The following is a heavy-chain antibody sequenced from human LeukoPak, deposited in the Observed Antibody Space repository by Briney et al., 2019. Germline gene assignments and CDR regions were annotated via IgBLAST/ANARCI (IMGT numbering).Heavy chain of an antibody. CDR2: IKQDGSEK. CDR3: ARDVRGSVTSYFYYYMDV. Sequence: GGALRLSCAASGFTFSSYWMSCGRQAPGKGLEWGANIKQDGSEKYSVDSVKGRFTISRDNAKNSLYLQMNSPRTEDTAVYYCARDVRGSVTSYFYYYMDVWGKGTTVTVSS. CDR1: GFTFSSYW. D-gene: IGHD5-18*01. V-gene: IGHV3-7*01. J-gene: IGHJ6*03.